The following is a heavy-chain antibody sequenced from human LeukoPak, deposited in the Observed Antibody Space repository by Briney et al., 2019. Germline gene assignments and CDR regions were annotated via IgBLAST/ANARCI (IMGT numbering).Heavy chain of an antibody. CDR1: GYSISSGYY. V-gene: IGHV4-38-2*02. CDR2: IYHSGST. J-gene: IGHJ6*02. D-gene: IGHD3-10*01. CDR3: ARLFRGGYYYYGMDV. Sequence: SETLSLTCTVSGYSISSGYYWGWIRQPPGKGLEWIGSIYHSGSTYYNPSLKSRVTISVDTSKNQFSLKLSSVTAADTAVYYCARLFRGGYYYYGMDVWGQGTTVTVSS.